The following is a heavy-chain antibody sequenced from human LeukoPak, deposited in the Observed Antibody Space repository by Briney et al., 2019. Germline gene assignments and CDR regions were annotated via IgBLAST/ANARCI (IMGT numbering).Heavy chain of an antibody. V-gene: IGHV3-30-3*01. J-gene: IGHJ6*02. CDR2: ISYDGSNK. Sequence: PGGSLRLSCAASGFTFSSYAMHWVRQAPGKGLEWVAVISYDGSNKYYADSVKGRFTISRDNSKNTLYLQMNSLRAEDTAVYYCARAIGYCSSTSCSYYYGMDVWGQGTTVTVSS. D-gene: IGHD2-2*01. CDR3: ARAIGYCSSTSCSYYYGMDV. CDR1: GFTFSSYA.